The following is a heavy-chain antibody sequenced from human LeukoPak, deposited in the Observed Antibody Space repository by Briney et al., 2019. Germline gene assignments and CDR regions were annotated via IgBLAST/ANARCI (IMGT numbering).Heavy chain of an antibody. Sequence: SETLSLTCTVSGGSISSGGYYWSWIRQHPGKGLEWIGYIYYSGSTYYNPPLKSRATISVDTSKNQFSLKLSSVTAADTAVYYCARDRLAYWYFDLWGRGTLVTVSS. J-gene: IGHJ2*01. CDR1: GGSISSGGYY. CDR3: ARDRLAYWYFDL. CDR2: IYYSGST. D-gene: IGHD4-11*01. V-gene: IGHV4-31*03.